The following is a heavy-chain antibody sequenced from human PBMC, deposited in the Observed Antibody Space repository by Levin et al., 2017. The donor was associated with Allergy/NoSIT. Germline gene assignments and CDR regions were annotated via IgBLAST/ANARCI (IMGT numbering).Heavy chain of an antibody. V-gene: IGHV3-64*01. J-gene: IGHJ4*02. CDR2: ISSNGAIT. Sequence: VASVKVSCAASGFTFSSFAMHWVRQAPGEGLEYVSAISSNGAITRYANSVKGRVTISRDNSKSTLYLQMGSLRPEDMAVYYCARDSAGDYSNYIGYWGQGTLVTVSS. CDR3: ARDSAGDYSNYIGY. D-gene: IGHD4-11*01. CDR1: GFTFSSFA.